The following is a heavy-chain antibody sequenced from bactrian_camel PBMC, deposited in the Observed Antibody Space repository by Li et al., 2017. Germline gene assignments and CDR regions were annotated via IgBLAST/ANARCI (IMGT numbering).Heavy chain of an antibody. CDR2: IYTGVGVT. J-gene: IGHJ6*01. D-gene: IGHD1*01. Sequence: VQLVESGGGSVQAGGSLSLSCAASGRYCMGWFRQAPGKEREVVAVIYTGVGVTYYADSVKGRFAISRDNAKNTLYLQMNSLKPEDTAMYYCAADSGVYCFDAVVRGSRDFGYWGQGTQVTVS. CDR3: AADSGVYCFDAVVRGSRDFGY. CDR1: GRYC. V-gene: IGHV3S54*01.